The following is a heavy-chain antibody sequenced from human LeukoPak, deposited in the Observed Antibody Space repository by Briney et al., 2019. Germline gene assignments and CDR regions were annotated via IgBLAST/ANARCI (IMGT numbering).Heavy chain of an antibody. J-gene: IGHJ5*01. D-gene: IGHD3-22*01. CDR3: ARRTYYYDSSAYQNWFDS. V-gene: IGHV4-34*01. CDR1: GGSFGGYY. CDR2: INHSGST. Sequence: SETLSLTCAVYGGSFGGYYWSYIRQPPGKGLEWIGEINHSGSTNYNPSLESRVTISVDTSKNQFSLKLNSVTAADTAVYYCARRTYYYDSSAYQNWFDSWGQGTLVTVSS.